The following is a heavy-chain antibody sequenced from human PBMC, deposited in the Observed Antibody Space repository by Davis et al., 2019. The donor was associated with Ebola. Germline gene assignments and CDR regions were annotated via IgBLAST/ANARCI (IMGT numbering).Heavy chain of an antibody. V-gene: IGHV5-51*01. Sequence: GGSLRLSCKGSGYSFTNYWIGWVRQVPGRGLEWMGIIYPGDSDTLYSPSFQGQVTISVDTSISTAYLQWSSLKASDTAMYYCARQGYCNSTSCNNWFDPWGQGTLVTVSS. CDR1: GYSFTNYW. D-gene: IGHD2-2*01. CDR3: ARQGYCNSTSCNNWFDP. CDR2: IYPGDSDT. J-gene: IGHJ5*02.